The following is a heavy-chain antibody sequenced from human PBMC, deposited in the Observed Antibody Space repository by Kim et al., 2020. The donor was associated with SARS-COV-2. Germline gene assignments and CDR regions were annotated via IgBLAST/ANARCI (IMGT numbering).Heavy chain of an antibody. CDR2: ISSSSSTI. J-gene: IGHJ3*02. V-gene: IGHV3-48*04. CDR3: ARGWELLWNDAFDI. Sequence: GGSLRLSCAASGFTFSSYSMNWVRQAPGKGLEWVSYISSSSSTIYYADSVKGRFTISRDNAKNSLYLQMNSLRAEDTAVYYCARGWELLWNDAFDIWGQGTMVTVSS. D-gene: IGHD1-26*01. CDR1: GFTFSSYS.